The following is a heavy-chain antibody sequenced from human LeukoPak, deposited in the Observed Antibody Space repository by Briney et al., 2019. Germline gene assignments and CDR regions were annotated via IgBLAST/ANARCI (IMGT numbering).Heavy chain of an antibody. CDR2: ISYDGSNK. D-gene: IGHD5-18*01. J-gene: IGHJ4*02. V-gene: IGHV3-30*03. CDR1: GFTFSNYG. CDR3: ARFSDGRGYNYGYFIDY. Sequence: PGGSLRLSCAASGFTFSNYGMHWVRQAPGKGLEWVAVISYDGSNKYYADSVKGRFTISRDSAKNSLYLQMNSLRAEDTAVYYCARFSDGRGYNYGYFIDYWGQGTLVTVSS.